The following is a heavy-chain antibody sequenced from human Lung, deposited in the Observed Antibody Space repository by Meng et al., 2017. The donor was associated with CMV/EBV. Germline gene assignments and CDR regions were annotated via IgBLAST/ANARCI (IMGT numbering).Heavy chain of an antibody. V-gene: IGHV3-23*01. CDR3: AKDRGDYSNFRFDP. Sequence: GGSXRLXCAASGFIFSDYGMSWVRQVPGKGLEWLSGISGSGGRTYYAESIKGRFTISRDNSKNTIYLQMDNLRAEDTAVYYCAKDRGDYSNFRFDPWGQGTXVTVSS. J-gene: IGHJ5*02. D-gene: IGHD4-11*01. CDR1: GFIFSDYG. CDR2: ISGSGGRT.